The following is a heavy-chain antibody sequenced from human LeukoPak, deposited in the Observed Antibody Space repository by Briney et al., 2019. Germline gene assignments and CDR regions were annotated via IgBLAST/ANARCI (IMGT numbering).Heavy chain of an antibody. Sequence: SETLSLTCTVSGGSISSYYWSWIRQPPGKGLEWIGYIYYSGSTNYNSSLKSRVTISVDTSKNQFSLKLSSVTAADTAVYYCARALGSVPNWFDPWGQGTLVTVSS. J-gene: IGHJ5*02. CDR3: ARALGSVPNWFDP. CDR1: GGSISSYY. CDR2: IYYSGST. V-gene: IGHV4-59*01. D-gene: IGHD6-25*01.